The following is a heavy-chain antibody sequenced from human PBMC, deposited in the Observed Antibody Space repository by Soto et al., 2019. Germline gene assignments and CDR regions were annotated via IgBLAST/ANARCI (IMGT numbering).Heavy chain of an antibody. D-gene: IGHD3-10*01. J-gene: IGHJ6*02. V-gene: IGHV1-69*14. Sequence: QVQLVQSGAEVKKPGSSVKVSCKASGGTFSSYAISWVRQASGQGLEWMGGIIPIFGTANYAQKFQGRVTIAADKSTRTAYMELSSLRSDDTAVYYCASPTMDYYYYYGMDVWGQGTTVTVSS. CDR3: ASPTMDYYYYYGMDV. CDR2: IIPIFGTA. CDR1: GGTFSSYA.